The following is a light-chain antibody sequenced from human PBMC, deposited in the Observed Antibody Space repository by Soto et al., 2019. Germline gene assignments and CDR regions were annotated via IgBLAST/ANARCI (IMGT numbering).Light chain of an antibody. V-gene: IGLV8-61*01. Sequence: QTVVTQEPSFSVSPGGTVTLTCGLSSGSVSTSYYPNWYQQTPGQAPRSLIYNTNTRSSGVPDRFSGSILGNKAALTTTGAQADDESDYYCVLYMGSGIWVFGGGTQLTVL. CDR2: NTN. CDR1: SGSVSTSYY. CDR3: VLYMGSGIWV. J-gene: IGLJ3*02.